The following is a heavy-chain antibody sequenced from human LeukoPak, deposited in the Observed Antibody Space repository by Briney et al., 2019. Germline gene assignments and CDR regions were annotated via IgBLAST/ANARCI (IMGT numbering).Heavy chain of an antibody. Sequence: NPSETLSLTCTVSGGSISSYYWSWIRQPPGKGLEWIGYIYYSGSTNYNPSLKSRVTISVDTSKNQFSLKLSSVTAADTAVYYCARGDCSSTSCYVWYFDLWGRGTLVTVSS. CDR1: GGSISSYY. D-gene: IGHD2-2*01. J-gene: IGHJ2*01. V-gene: IGHV4-59*01. CDR3: ARGDCSSTSCYVWYFDL. CDR2: IYYSGST.